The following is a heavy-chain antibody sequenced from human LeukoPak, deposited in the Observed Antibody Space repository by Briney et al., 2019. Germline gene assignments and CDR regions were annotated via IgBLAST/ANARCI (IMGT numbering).Heavy chain of an antibody. J-gene: IGHJ4*02. Sequence: GGSLRLSCAASGFTFSSYAMSWVRLAPGKGLEWVSAISGSGGSTYYADSVKGRFTISRDNSKNTLYLQMNSLRAEDTAVYYCAKDPLYDSSGYYYNYWGQGTLVTVSS. CDR3: AKDPLYDSSGYYYNY. CDR2: ISGSGGST. D-gene: IGHD3-22*01. V-gene: IGHV3-23*01. CDR1: GFTFSSYA.